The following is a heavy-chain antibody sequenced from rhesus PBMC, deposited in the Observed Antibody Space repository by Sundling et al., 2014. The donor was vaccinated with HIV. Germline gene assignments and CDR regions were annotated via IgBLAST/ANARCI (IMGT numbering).Heavy chain of an antibody. CDR2: IFGTGGST. Sequence: QVQLQESGPAVVKPSETLSLTCVVSGGSIITGYWWSWIRQSPGKGLEWIGGIFGTGGSTKYNPSLRSRVTISIDTSKKQFALQLTSVTAADTAVYYCARHRGYCTSGSCYVLDFEFWGQGALVHRLL. J-gene: IGHJ1*01. CDR3: ARHRGYCTSGSCYVLDFEF. CDR1: GGSIITGYW. D-gene: IGHD2-21*01. V-gene: IGHV4-93*02.